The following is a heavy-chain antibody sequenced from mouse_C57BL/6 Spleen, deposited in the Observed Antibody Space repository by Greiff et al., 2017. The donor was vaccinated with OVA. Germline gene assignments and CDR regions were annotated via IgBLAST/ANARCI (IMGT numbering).Heavy chain of an antibody. CDR2: ISSGSSTI. CDR3: ARGLYYSNYGDYAMDY. D-gene: IGHD2-5*01. Sequence: EVMLVESGGGLVKPGGSLKLSCAASGFTFSDSGMHWVRQAPEKGLEWVAYISSGSSTIYYADTVKGRFTISRDNAKNTLSLQMTSLRSEDTAMYYCARGLYYSNYGDYAMDYWGQGTSVTVSS. CDR1: GFTFSDSG. V-gene: IGHV5-17*01. J-gene: IGHJ4*01.